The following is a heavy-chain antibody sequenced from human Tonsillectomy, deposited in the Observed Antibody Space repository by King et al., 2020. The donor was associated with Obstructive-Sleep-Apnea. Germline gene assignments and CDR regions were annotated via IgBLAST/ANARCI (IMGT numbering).Heavy chain of an antibody. Sequence: VQLQESGPGLVKPSETLSLTCTVFGGPIGNYYWSWVLQPPGKGLEWIGFVYNSRSNIYNPSLMSRVTISVDTSKNQFSLRLTSVTAADAAVYYCAKDASGTYYNWFDPWGQGIPVTVSS. V-gene: IGHV4-59*01. CDR1: GGPIGNYY. J-gene: IGHJ5*02. CDR3: AKDASGTYYNWFDP. CDR2: VYNSRSN. D-gene: IGHD3-10*01.